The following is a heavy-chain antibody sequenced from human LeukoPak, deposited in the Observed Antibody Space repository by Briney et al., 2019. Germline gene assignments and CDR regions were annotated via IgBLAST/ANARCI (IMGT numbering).Heavy chain of an antibody. J-gene: IGHJ4*02. CDR2: ISYDGSNK. CDR1: GFTFSSYA. CDR3: ARDSPAAMAHFDY. Sequence: GGSLRPSCAASGFTFSSYAMHWVRQAPGKGLEWVAVISYDGSNKYYADSVKGRFTISRDNSKNTLYLQMNSLRAEDTAVYYCARDSPAAMAHFDYWGQGTLVTVSS. D-gene: IGHD5-18*01. V-gene: IGHV3-30-3*01.